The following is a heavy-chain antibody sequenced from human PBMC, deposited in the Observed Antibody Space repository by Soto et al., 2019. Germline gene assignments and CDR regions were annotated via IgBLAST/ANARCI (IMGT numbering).Heavy chain of an antibody. CDR2: IKSKTDGGTT. V-gene: IGHV3-15*01. Sequence: PGGSLRLSCAASGFTFSNAWMSWVRQAPGKGLEWVGRIKSKTDGGTTDYAAPVKGRFTISRDDSKNTLYLQMNSLKTEDTAVYYCTTGVAYSSGWYWGGYYFDYWGQGTLVTVSS. CDR1: GFTFSNAW. J-gene: IGHJ4*02. CDR3: TTGVAYSSGWYWGGYYFDY. D-gene: IGHD6-19*01.